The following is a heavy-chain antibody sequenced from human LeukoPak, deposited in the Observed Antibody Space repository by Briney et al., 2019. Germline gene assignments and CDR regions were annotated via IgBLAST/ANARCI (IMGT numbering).Heavy chain of an antibody. CDR3: AKSTTVTTQQRGYFDY. CDR1: GFTFSDYW. V-gene: IGHV3-7*01. Sequence: GGSLRLSCAASGFTFSDYWMTWVRQAPGKGLEWVANIRQDGDKGSYGGSVMGRFAISRDNAENTLYLQMNSLRAEDTAVYYCAKSTTVTTQQRGYFDYWGQGTLVTVSS. CDR2: IRQDGDKG. D-gene: IGHD4-11*01. J-gene: IGHJ4*02.